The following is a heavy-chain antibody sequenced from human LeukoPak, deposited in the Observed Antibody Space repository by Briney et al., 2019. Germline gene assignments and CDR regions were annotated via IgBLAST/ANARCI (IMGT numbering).Heavy chain of an antibody. Sequence: QAGGSLRLSCAASGFTFNDYEMTWVRQAPGKGLEWISYISSNGRTRSYADSVKGRFTISRDNSKNTLYLQMNSLRAEDTAVYYCANIAAVPSFDYWGQGTLVTVSS. CDR2: ISSNGRTR. D-gene: IGHD6-13*01. CDR1: GFTFNDYE. V-gene: IGHV3-48*03. CDR3: ANIAAVPSFDY. J-gene: IGHJ4*02.